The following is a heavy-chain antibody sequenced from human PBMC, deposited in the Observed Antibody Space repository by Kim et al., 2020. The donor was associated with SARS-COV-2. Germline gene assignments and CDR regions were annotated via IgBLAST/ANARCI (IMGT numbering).Heavy chain of an antibody. CDR2: ISGSGGST. CDR1: GFTFSSYA. Sequence: GGSLRLSCAASGFTFSSYAMSWVRQAPGKGLEWVSAISGSGGSTYYADSVKGRFTISRDNSKNTLYLQMNSLRAEDTAVYYCAKMPHLYLYCGGDCYTFDYWGQGTLVTVSS. J-gene: IGHJ4*02. V-gene: IGHV3-23*01. D-gene: IGHD2-21*02. CDR3: AKMPHLYLYCGGDCYTFDY.